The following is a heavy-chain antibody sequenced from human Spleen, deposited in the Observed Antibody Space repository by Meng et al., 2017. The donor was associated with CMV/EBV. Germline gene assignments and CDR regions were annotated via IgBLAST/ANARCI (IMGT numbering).Heavy chain of an antibody. Sequence: SGPTLVKPTPTLTLTCPFSGFSLSTSGMSVSWVRQPPGKALEWLALIDWDDDKYYSTSLKTRLTISKDTSKNQVVLTMTNMDPVDTATYYCARIQYQLLYSSYYGMDVWGQGTTVTVSS. CDR3: ARIQYQLLYSSYYGMDV. V-gene: IGHV2-70*20. J-gene: IGHJ6*02. CDR2: IDWDDDK. D-gene: IGHD2-2*02. CDR1: GFSLSTSGMS.